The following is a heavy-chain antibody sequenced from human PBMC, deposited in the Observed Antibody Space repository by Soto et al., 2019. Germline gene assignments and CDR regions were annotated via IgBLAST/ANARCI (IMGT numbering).Heavy chain of an antibody. CDR2: IYYSGST. D-gene: IGHD3-3*01. V-gene: IGHV4-31*03. CDR3: ARDNRRFLEWESFDY. CDR1: GGSISSGGYY. J-gene: IGHJ4*02. Sequence: SETLSLTCTVAGGSISSGGYYCSWIRQHPGKGLEWIGYIYYSGSTYYNPSLKSRVTISVDTSKNQFSLKLSSVTAADTAVYYCARDNRRFLEWESFDYWGQGTLVTVSS.